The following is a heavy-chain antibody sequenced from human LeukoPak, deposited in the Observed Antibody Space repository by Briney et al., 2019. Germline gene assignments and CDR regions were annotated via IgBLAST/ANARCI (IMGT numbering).Heavy chain of an antibody. CDR1: GGSLSSGGYY. J-gene: IGHJ4*02. Sequence: SETLSLTCTVSGGSLSSGGYYWSWVRQHPGRGLELIGYIYYSGSTYYNPSLKSRVTISVDTSKNQFSLKLSSVTAADTAVYYCAREEAVAGTVYWGQGTLVTASS. D-gene: IGHD6-19*01. CDR3: AREEAVAGTVY. CDR2: IYYSGST. V-gene: IGHV4-31*03.